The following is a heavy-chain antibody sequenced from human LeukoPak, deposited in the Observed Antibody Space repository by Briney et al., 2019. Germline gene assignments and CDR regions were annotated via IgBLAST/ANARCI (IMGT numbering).Heavy chain of an antibody. CDR3: AKGDPPAY. Sequence: PSETLSLTCSVSGGSISHYYWNWIRQPPGKGLEWIGYIYYSENTIYNPSLKSRVTISVDTSKNQFSLTLSSVTAADTAVYYCAKGDPPAYWSQGTLVTVSS. J-gene: IGHJ4*02. V-gene: IGHV4-59*01. D-gene: IGHD2-21*02. CDR2: IYYSENT. CDR1: GGSISHYY.